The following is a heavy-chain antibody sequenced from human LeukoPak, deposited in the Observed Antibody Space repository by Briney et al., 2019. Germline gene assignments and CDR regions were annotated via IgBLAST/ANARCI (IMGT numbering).Heavy chain of an antibody. D-gene: IGHD1-14*01. V-gene: IGHV4-4*07. J-gene: IGHJ4*02. Sequence: GRIYTSGSTNYTPSLKSRVTMSVDTSKNQFSLKLSSVTAADTAVYYCARGRLADRKGFDYWGQGTLVTVSS. CDR3: ARGRLADRKGFDY. CDR2: IYTSGST.